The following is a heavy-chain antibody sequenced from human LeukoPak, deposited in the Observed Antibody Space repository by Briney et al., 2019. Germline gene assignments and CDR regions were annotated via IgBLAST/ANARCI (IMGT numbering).Heavy chain of an antibody. CDR2: IYYSGST. CDR1: GGSISSYY. CDR3: ARGNCGGDCYSINYYYGMDV. D-gene: IGHD2-21*02. Sequence: SETLSLTCTVSGGSISSYYWSWIRQPPGKGLEWIGYIYYSGSTNYNPSLKSRVTISVDTSKNQFSLKLSSVTAADTAVYYCARGNCGGDCYSINYYYGMDVWGQGTTVTVSS. V-gene: IGHV4-59*01. J-gene: IGHJ6*02.